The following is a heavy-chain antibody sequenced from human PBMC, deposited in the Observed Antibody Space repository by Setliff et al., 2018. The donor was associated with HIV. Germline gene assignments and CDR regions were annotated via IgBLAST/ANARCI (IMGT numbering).Heavy chain of an antibody. D-gene: IGHD1-26*01. CDR2: INPNSGGT. CDR3: ARDLGPGGGSYRMPINWFDP. V-gene: IGHV1-2*06. J-gene: IGHJ5*02. CDR1: GYTFTGYY. Sequence: ASVKVSCKASGYTFTGYYMHWVRQAPGQGLEWMGRINPNSGGTNYAQKFQGRVTMTRDTSISTAYMELSRLRSDDTAVYYCARDLGPGGGSYRMPINWFDPWGQGTLVTVSS.